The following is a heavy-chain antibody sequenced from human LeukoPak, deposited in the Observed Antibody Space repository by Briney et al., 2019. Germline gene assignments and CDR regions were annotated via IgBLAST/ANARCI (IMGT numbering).Heavy chain of an antibody. CDR1: GGSISSYY. Sequence: PSETLSLTCTVSGGSISSYYWSWIRQPAGKGLEWIGRIYTSGSTIYNPSLKSRVTISVDTSKNQFSLKLSSVTAADTAVYYCARPPRPGYYDLYCDLWGRGTRVTVSS. D-gene: IGHD3-3*01. CDR2: IYTSGST. V-gene: IGHV4-4*07. CDR3: ARPPRPGYYDLYCDL. J-gene: IGHJ2*01.